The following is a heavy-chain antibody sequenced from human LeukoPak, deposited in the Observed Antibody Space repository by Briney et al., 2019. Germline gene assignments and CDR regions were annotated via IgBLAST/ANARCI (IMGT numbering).Heavy chain of an antibody. D-gene: IGHD3-10*01. CDR1: GGPFSGYY. Sequence: SETLSLTCAVYGGPFSGYYWSWIRQPPGKGLEWIGEINHSGSTNYNPSLKSRVTISVDTSKNQFSLKLSSVTAADTAVYYCARGRNRGVLLWFGELGPFFDYWGQGTLVTVSS. J-gene: IGHJ4*02. V-gene: IGHV4-34*01. CDR3: ARGRNRGVLLWFGELGPFFDY. CDR2: INHSGST.